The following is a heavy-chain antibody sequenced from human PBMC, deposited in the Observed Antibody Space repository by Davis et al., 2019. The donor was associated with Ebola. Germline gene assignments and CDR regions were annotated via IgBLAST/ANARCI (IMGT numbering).Heavy chain of an antibody. V-gene: IGHV3-23*01. Sequence: GESLKISCAASGFTFSSSAMSWVRQAPGKGLNWVSTISGSGGYTYYADSVKGRFTISRDNSKNTLYLQMNSLRAEDTAVYYCARETSLTDWGQGTLVTVSS. CDR2: ISGSGGYT. D-gene: IGHD1-20*01. CDR1: GFTFSSSA. J-gene: IGHJ4*02. CDR3: ARETSLTD.